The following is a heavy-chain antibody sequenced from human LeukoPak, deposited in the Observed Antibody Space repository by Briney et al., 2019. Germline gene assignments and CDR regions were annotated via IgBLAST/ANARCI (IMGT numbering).Heavy chain of an antibody. CDR2: IYYMSTWYN. CDR3: ARAQRSGSYSDFDY. V-gene: IGHV6-1*01. CDR1: GDSVSSNSAA. D-gene: IGHD1-26*01. J-gene: IGHJ4*02. Sequence: SQTRSLTCAISGDSVSSNSAAWNWIRQSPSRGLEWLGRIYYMSTWYNDYAVSVNSRITVNPDTSKNKFSQQLNSVTPEDTAVYYCARAQRSGSYSDFDYWGQGTLVTVSS.